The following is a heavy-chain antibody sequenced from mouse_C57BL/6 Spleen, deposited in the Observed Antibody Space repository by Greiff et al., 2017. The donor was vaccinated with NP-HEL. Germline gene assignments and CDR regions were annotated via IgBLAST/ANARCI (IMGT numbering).Heavy chain of an antibody. J-gene: IGHJ1*03. CDR1: GFTFSDYY. CDR3: ARDDGSSHWYFDV. V-gene: IGHV5-16*01. Sequence: EVKLMESEGGLVQPGSSMKLSCTASGFTFSDYYMAWVRQVPEKGLEWVANINYDGSSTYYLDSLKSRFIISRDNAKNILYLQMSSLKSEDTATYYCARDDGSSHWYFDVWGTGTTVTVSS. D-gene: IGHD1-1*01. CDR2: INYDGSST.